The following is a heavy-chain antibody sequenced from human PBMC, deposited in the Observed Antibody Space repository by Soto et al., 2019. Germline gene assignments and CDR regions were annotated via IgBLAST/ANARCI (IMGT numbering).Heavy chain of an antibody. CDR2: LNTYGNT. CDR3: GRDSGETWDYEAA. CDR1: GGSISTYR. Sequence: SETLSLTCTVSGGSISTYRWSWIRQPAGKGLEWIGRLNTYGNTHYNPSLKSRVTVSVDTSRYQFFLTLRSVSAADSAVYHCGRDSGETWDYEAAWGQGAPVTVSS. D-gene: IGHD3-22*01. V-gene: IGHV4-4*07. J-gene: IGHJ5*02.